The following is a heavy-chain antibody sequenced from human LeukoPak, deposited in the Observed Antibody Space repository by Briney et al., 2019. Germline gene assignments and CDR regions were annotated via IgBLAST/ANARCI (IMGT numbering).Heavy chain of an antibody. CDR3: AREIGPRQLHLWGSAFDY. D-gene: IGHD5-18*01. CDR2: INPSGGTA. CDR1: GYTFTSYY. J-gene: IGHJ4*02. Sequence: ASVKVSCKASGYTFTSYYMHWVRQAPGQGLEWMGIINPSGGTASYAQNFQGRVTMTRDTSTSTVYMELSSLRSEDTAVYYCAREIGPRQLHLWGSAFDYWGQGTLVTVSS. V-gene: IGHV1-46*01.